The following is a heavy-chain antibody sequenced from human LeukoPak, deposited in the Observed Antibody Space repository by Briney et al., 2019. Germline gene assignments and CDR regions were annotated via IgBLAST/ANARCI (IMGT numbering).Heavy chain of an antibody. D-gene: IGHD1-20*01. V-gene: IGHV3-23*01. CDR2: ISGGGGTT. J-gene: IGHJ4*02. Sequence: GGSLRLSCAASGFTFSSYAMSWVRQAPGKGLEWVSAISGGGGTTYYAESVKGRFTISRDNSKNTLYLQMNSLRADDTAVYYCAKGRGHNWNYFDYWGQGTLVTVSS. CDR3: AKGRGHNWNYFDY. CDR1: GFTFSSYA.